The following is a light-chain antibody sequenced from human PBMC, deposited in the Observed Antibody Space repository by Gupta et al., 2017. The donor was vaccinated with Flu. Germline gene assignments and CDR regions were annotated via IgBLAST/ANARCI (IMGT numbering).Light chain of an antibody. Sequence: DIQMTQSPSSLSASVGDRVTITCQASQDISNYLNWYQQKPGKAPKLLIYDASNLETGVPSRFSGSGSGTDFTFTISRRQPEDFAKYYCQHQHNPPWPFGQGTQVEIK. CDR3: QHQHNPPWP. CDR1: QDISNY. J-gene: IGKJ1*01. CDR2: DAS. V-gene: IGKV1-33*01.